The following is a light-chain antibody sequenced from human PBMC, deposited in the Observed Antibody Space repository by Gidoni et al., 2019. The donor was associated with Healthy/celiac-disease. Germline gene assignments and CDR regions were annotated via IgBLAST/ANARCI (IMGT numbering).Light chain of an antibody. CDR1: SSDVGGYNY. CDR2: DVS. V-gene: IGLV2-11*01. CDR3: CSYAGSYAP. J-gene: IGLJ2*01. Sequence: QSALTQPRSVSGSPGQSVTISCTGTSSDVGGYNYVSWYQQHPGKAPKLMNYDVSKRPSGVPDRFSGSKSGNTASLTISGLQAEDEADYYCCSYAGSYAPFGGGTKLTVL.